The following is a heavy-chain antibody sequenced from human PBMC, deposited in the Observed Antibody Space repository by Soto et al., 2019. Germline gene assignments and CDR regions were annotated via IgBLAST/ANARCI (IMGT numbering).Heavy chain of an antibody. CDR2: INPNSGGT. V-gene: IGHV1-2*04. CDR1: GYTFTGYY. J-gene: IGHJ5*02. CDR3: ARSRILTGYYAQAFDP. D-gene: IGHD3-9*01. Sequence: QVQLVQSGAEVKKPGASVKVSCKASGYTFTGYYMHWVRQAPGQGLEWMGWINPNSGGTNYAQKFQGWVTMTRDTSISTAYMELSRLRSDDTAVYYCARSRILTGYYAQAFDPWGQGTLVTVSS.